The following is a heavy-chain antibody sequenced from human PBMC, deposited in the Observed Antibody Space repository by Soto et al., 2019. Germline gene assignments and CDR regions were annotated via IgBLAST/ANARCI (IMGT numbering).Heavy chain of an antibody. Sequence: WWSLRLSCVASVFRFSRSAMGWIRQPPGRGLDWVSAISGTGGNTYFADSVEGRFVISRDNSKNTLYLQMNSLRAEDTAVYYCAKVRIDHYNGFDAWGQGTTVTVSS. D-gene: IGHD2-8*01. CDR3: AKVRIDHYNGFDA. CDR1: VFRFSRSA. CDR2: ISGTGGNT. J-gene: IGHJ6*02. V-gene: IGHV3-23*01.